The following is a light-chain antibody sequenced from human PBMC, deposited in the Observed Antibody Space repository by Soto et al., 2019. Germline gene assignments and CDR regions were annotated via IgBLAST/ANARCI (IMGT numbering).Light chain of an antibody. CDR3: QPYAGLPRT. V-gene: IGKV3-20*01. Sequence: EIVLTQSPGTLSLSPGDTATLSCRASQSVRSNFLAWYQHKPGQAPRLLIHDAYSRATGIPDRFSGSGSDRDFTLTISRLEPEDFAVYYCQPYAGLPRTFGQGTKLEIK. CDR2: DAY. J-gene: IGKJ2*01. CDR1: QSVRSNF.